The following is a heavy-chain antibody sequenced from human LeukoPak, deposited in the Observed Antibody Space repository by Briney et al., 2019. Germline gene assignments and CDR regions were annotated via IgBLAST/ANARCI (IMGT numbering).Heavy chain of an antibody. CDR2: IYYSGST. D-gene: IGHD3-10*01. Sequence: SETLSLTCTVSGGSISSYYWSWIRQPPGKGLEWIGYIYYSGSTNYNPSLKSRVTISVDTSKNRFSLELSSVTAADTAVYYCARSGITMVRGGRLNWFDPWGQGTLVTVSS. CDR3: ARSGITMVRGGRLNWFDP. V-gene: IGHV4-59*01. CDR1: GGSISSYY. J-gene: IGHJ5*02.